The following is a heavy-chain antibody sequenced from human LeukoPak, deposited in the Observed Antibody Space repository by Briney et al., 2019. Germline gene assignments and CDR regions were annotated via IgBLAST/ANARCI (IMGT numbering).Heavy chain of an antibody. Sequence: SETLSLTCTVSGGSISSSSYYWGWIRQPPGKGLEWIGSIYYSGSTYYNPSLKSRVTISVDKSKNQFSLKLSSVTAADTAVYYCARDPDRLLWFGESHGAAFDIWGQGTMVTVSS. CDR3: ARDPDRLLWFGESHGAAFDI. J-gene: IGHJ3*02. D-gene: IGHD3-10*01. CDR2: IYYSGST. CDR1: GGSISSSSYY. V-gene: IGHV4-39*07.